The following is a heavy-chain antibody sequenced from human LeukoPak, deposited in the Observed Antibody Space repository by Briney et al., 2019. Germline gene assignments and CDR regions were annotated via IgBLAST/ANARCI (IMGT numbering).Heavy chain of an antibody. V-gene: IGHV3-23*01. CDR1: GFTFSSYA. J-gene: IGHJ1*01. Sequence: GGSLRLSCAASGFTFSSYAMSWVRQAPGKGLEWVSAISSGGSPYYADSVKGRFTISRDNSKNTLYLQMNSLRAEDTAVYYCAKDPDYYASGSLTYFQHWGQGTLVTVSS. CDR2: ISSGGSP. CDR3: AKDPDYYASGSLTYFQH. D-gene: IGHD3-10*01.